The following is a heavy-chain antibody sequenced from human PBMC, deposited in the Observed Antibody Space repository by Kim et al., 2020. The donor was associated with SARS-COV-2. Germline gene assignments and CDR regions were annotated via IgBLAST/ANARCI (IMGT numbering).Heavy chain of an antibody. J-gene: IGHJ6*02. V-gene: IGHV3-23*01. Sequence: GGSLRLSCVGSGFTFSTYSMAWVRQAPGMGLELVSSISGNGGTTNYADSVKGRFTISRDNSKNTLYLQMNSLRAEDTAIYYCAKGIFAVMHYGVDVWGQGTSVIVSS. CDR2: ISGNGGTT. CDR3: AKGIFAVMHYGVDV. CDR1: GFTFSTYS. D-gene: IGHD3-3*01.